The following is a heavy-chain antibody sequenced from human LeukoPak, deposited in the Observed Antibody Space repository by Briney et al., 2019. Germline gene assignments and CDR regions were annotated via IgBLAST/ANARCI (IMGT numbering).Heavy chain of an antibody. D-gene: IGHD3-16*02. CDR3: ARDLYWNDDVWGSYRWSMDV. J-gene: IGHJ6*03. CDR2: IGTAGDT. CDR1: GFTFSSYD. V-gene: IGHV3-13*03. Sequence: GGSLRLSCAACGFTFSSYDMHWVRQATGKGLEWVSAIGTAGDTYYPGSVKGQFTISRENAKNSLYLQMSSLRAGDTAVYYCARDLYWNDDVWGSYRWSMDVWGKGTTVTVSS.